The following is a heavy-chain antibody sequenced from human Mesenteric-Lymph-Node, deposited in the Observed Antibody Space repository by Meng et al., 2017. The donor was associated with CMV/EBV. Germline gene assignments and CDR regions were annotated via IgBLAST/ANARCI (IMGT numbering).Heavy chain of an antibody. J-gene: IGHJ4*02. CDR2: ISSAGDYI. CDR1: GFIFTSYS. Sequence: GGSLRLSCAASGFIFTSYSLTWVRQAPGKGLEWDSSISSAGDYIDYADSMKGRFTISRDNTQNSLFLQMNSLRDEDTAVYFCARDSCRGNTCYQFDYWGQGTVVTVSS. CDR3: ARDSCRGNTCYQFDY. V-gene: IGHV3-21*01. D-gene: IGHD2-2*01.